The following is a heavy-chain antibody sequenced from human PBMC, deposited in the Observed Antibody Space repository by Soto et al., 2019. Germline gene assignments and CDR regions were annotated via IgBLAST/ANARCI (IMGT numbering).Heavy chain of an antibody. CDR3: ARQHHLMITFGGVIVLNWFDP. Sequence: SETLSLTCTVSGGSISSYYWSWIRQPPGKGLEWIGYIYYSGSTNYNPSLKSRVTISVDTSKNQFSLKLSSVTAADTAVYYCARQHHLMITFGGVIVLNWFDPWGQGTLVTVSS. J-gene: IGHJ5*02. CDR1: GGSISSYY. CDR2: IYYSGST. D-gene: IGHD3-16*02. V-gene: IGHV4-59*08.